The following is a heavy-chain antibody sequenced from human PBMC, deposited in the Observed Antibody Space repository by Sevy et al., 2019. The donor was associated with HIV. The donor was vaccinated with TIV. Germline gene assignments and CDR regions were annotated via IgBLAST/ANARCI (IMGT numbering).Heavy chain of an antibody. CDR1: GFDFRTYS. CDR3: AGEGGFPEKWYYDL. CDR2: IDANGGTR. J-gene: IGHJ2*01. V-gene: IGHV3-64*01. D-gene: IGHD3-10*01. Sequence: GGSLRLSCAASGFDFRTYSMHWVRQAPGRRPEFVSVIDANGGTRFYANSVQGRFTISRDNSRNTLYLQMGSLRVEDMCVYYCAGEGGFPEKWYYDLWGRGTLVTVSS.